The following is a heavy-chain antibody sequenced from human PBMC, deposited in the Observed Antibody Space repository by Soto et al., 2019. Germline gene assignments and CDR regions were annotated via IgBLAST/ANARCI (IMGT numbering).Heavy chain of an antibody. CDR1: GFTFRTYA. CDR3: VRENPRLLDAMDV. V-gene: IGHV3-21*06. Sequence: EVVLVESGGGLVQPGGTLRLSCAASGFTFRTYAMAWVRQAPGKGLAWISSISSSRSYIYYADSLKGRFTVSRDNAKNSRYRQMSSLGVEDTAVDYCVRENPRLLDAMDVWGQGTTVIVSS. CDR2: ISSSRSYI. J-gene: IGHJ6*02.